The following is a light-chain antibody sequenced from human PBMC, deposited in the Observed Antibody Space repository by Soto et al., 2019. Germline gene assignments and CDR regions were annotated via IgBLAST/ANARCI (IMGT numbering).Light chain of an antibody. Sequence: HSVLTQPPSVSGAPGQRVTISCTGSSSNIGAGYDVHWYQQLPGTAPKLLIYGNSNRPSGVPDRFSGSKSGTSASLAITGLQAEDEADYYCQSYDSILRDVVFGGGTKLTVL. V-gene: IGLV1-40*01. CDR2: GNS. CDR1: SSNIGAGYD. J-gene: IGLJ2*01. CDR3: QSYDSILRDVV.